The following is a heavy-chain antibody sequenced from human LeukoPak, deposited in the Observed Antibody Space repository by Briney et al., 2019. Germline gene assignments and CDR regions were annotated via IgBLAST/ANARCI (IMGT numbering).Heavy chain of an antibody. Sequence: GGSLRLSCAASGFTFSTYSVNWVRQAPGKGLEWVSYIGSSSSTIYYADSVKGRFTISRDNAKNSLYLQMNSLRAEDTAVYYCAKYHDYSNYYYYYYGMDVWGQGTTVTVSS. CDR3: AKYHDYSNYYYYYYGMDV. D-gene: IGHD4-11*01. CDR1: GFTFSTYS. V-gene: IGHV3-48*01. J-gene: IGHJ6*02. CDR2: IGSSSSTI.